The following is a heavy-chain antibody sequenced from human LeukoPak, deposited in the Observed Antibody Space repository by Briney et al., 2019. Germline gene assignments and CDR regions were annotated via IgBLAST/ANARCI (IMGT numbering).Heavy chain of an antibody. CDR2: ISYDGRNK. D-gene: IGHD3-10*01. CDR1: GFTFSTYG. Sequence: GGSLRLSCAASGFTFSTYGMYWVRQAPGKGLEWVAVISYDGRNKYYPDSVKGRFTFSKDNSKNTLYLQMNSLRAEDTAVYYCAKDGDYYGSGTKGYYFDYWGQGTLVTVSS. V-gene: IGHV3-30*18. CDR3: AKDGDYYGSGTKGYYFDY. J-gene: IGHJ4*02.